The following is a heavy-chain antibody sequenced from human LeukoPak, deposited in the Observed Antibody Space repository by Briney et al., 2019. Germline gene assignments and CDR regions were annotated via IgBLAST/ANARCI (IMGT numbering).Heavy chain of an antibody. V-gene: IGHV4-59*01. CDR3: ARDSYSDVFFDY. CDR1: GGSISSYY. Sequence: SETLSLTCTVSGGSISSYYWSWIRQPPGKGLEWIGYIYYSGSTNYNPSLKSRVTISVDTSKNQFSLKLSSVTAADTAVYYCARDSYSDVFFDYWGQGTLVTVSS. D-gene: IGHD2-21*01. CDR2: IYYSGST. J-gene: IGHJ4*02.